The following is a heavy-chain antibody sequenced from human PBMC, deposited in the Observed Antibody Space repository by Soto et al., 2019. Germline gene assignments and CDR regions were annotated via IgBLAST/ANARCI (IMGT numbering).Heavy chain of an antibody. CDR1: GFTFSSYS. D-gene: IGHD1-7*01. CDR3: ARGPLNWNYYSY. V-gene: IGHV3-21*01. Sequence: GVSLRLSCAASGFTFSSYSMNWVRQAPGKGLEWVSSISSSSSYIYYADSVKGRFTISRDNAKNSLYLQMNSLRAEDTAVYYCARGPLNWNYYSYWGQGTLVTVSS. CDR2: ISSSSSYI. J-gene: IGHJ4*02.